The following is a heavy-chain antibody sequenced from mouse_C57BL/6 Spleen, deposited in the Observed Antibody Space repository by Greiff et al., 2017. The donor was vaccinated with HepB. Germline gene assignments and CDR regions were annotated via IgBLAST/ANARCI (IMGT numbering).Heavy chain of an antibody. CDR1: GFTFTDYY. CDR3: ARFPHYYGSSYEYFDV. J-gene: IGHJ1*03. D-gene: IGHD1-1*01. CDR2: IRNKANGYTT. V-gene: IGHV7-3*01. Sequence: EVQLVESGGGLVQPGGSLSLSCAASGFTFTDYYMSWVRQPPGKALEWLGFIRNKANGYTTEYSASVKGRFTISRDNSQSILYLQMNALRAEDSATYYCARFPHYYGSSYEYFDVWGTGTTVTVSS.